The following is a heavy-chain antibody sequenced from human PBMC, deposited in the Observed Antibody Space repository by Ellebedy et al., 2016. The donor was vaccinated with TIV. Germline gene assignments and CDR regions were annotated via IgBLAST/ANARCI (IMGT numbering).Heavy chain of an antibody. Sequence: SETLSLXCAVSGGSISSSWWSWVRQPTGKGLEWIGQIFYDGTTNHNPSLKSRLSTSIDTSKNQFSLKLSSVTDADTAVYYCARGMTSSGYYFDSWGQGLLVTVSS. V-gene: IGHV4-4*02. CDR3: ARGMTSSGYYFDS. CDR2: IFYDGTT. D-gene: IGHD3-22*01. J-gene: IGHJ4*02. CDR1: GGSISSSW.